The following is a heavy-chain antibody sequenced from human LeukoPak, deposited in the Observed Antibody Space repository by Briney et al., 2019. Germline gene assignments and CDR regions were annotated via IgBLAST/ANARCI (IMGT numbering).Heavy chain of an antibody. V-gene: IGHV1-69*04. J-gene: IGHJ5*02. D-gene: IGHD3-10*01. CDR3: VRVTEARPFGELLPIT. CDR2: IIPILGIA. Sequence: SVKVSCKASGGTFSSYAISWVRQAPGQGLEWMGRIIPILGIANYAQKFQGRVTITADKSTSTAYMELSSLRSEDTAVYYCVRVTEARPFGELLPITWGQGTLVTVSP. CDR1: GGTFSSYA.